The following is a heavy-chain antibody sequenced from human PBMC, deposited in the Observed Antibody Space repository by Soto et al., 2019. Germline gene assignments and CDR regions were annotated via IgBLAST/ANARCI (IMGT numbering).Heavy chain of an antibody. CDR3: AKDERWLRAGVFDY. D-gene: IGHD5-12*01. V-gene: IGHV3-30*18. CDR1: GFTFSSYG. J-gene: IGHJ4*02. Sequence: PGGSLRLSCAASGFTFSSYGMHWVRQAPGKGLEWVAVISYDGSNKYYADSVKGRFTISRDNSKNTLYLQMNNLRAEDTAVYYCAKDERWLRAGVFDYWGQGTLVTVSS. CDR2: ISYDGSNK.